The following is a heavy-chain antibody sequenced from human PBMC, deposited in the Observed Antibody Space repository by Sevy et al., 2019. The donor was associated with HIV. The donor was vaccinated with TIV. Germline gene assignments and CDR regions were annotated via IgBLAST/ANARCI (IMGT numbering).Heavy chain of an antibody. Sequence: GGSLRLSCAASGFTFSSYGMHWVRQAPGKGLEWVALISGDGGNTYYAGSVRGQFTISRDNSKNTLYLQLNSLRADDTAFYYCAKTYADTTVDLYYYDSWGQGILVTVSS. CDR1: GFTFSSYG. D-gene: IGHD5-18*01. CDR2: ISGDGGNT. CDR3: AKTYADTTVDLYYYDS. J-gene: IGHJ4*02. V-gene: IGHV3-30*18.